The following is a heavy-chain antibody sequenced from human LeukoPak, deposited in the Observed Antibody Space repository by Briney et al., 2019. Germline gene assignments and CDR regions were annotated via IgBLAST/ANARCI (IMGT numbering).Heavy chain of an antibody. D-gene: IGHD6-6*01. J-gene: IGHJ3*02. Sequence: ASVKVSCKASGYTFTSHGISWVRQAPGQGLEWMGWISAYNGNTNYAQKLQGRVTMTTDTSTSTAYMELSSLRSEDTAVYYCARDYSSSSGGEVAFDIWGQGTMVTVSS. CDR3: ARDYSSSSGGEVAFDI. CDR2: ISAYNGNT. CDR1: GYTFTSHG. V-gene: IGHV1-18*01.